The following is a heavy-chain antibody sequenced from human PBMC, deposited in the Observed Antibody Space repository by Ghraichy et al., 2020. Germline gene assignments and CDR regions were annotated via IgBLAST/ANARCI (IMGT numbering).Heavy chain of an antibody. CDR3: VRDGKTYYFDY. V-gene: IGHV6-1*01. CDR2: TYYRSRWSN. CDR1: GDSVSSNSAS. Sequence: SQTLSLTCAISGDSVSSNSASWTWIRPSPSSGLEWLGRTYYRSRWSNDYGISVRGRITINPDTYKNQFSMQLNSVTPEDTDVYYCVRDGKTYYFDYWSQGNLVTVSS. D-gene: IGHD4-23*01. J-gene: IGHJ4*02.